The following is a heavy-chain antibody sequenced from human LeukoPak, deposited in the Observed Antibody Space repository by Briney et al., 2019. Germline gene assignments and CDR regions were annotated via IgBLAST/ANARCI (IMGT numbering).Heavy chain of an antibody. CDR1: GFSVSSDY. Sequence: VGSLRLSCAASGFSVSSDYMGWVRQAPGKGLEWVSVIYVGGSGATYYADSVKGRFTMSRDNAKNTLYLQMNSLRAEDTAIYYCARAGGSSWSQYFQHWGQGTLVTVSS. V-gene: IGHV3-53*01. CDR2: IYVGGSGAT. J-gene: IGHJ1*01. D-gene: IGHD6-13*01. CDR3: ARAGGSSWSQYFQH.